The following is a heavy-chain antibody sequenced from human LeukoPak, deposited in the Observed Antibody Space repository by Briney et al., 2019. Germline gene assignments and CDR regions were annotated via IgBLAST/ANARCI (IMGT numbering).Heavy chain of an antibody. CDR3: AKDLGSGWSRNWFDP. V-gene: IGHV3-23*01. J-gene: IGHJ5*02. D-gene: IGHD6-19*01. CDR2: ISGSGGTT. CDR1: GFTFRNDA. Sequence: GGSLRLSCAASGFTFRNDAMSWVRQAPGEGLEWVSAISGSGGTTYYADSVKGRFTISRDNSKSTLYLQMNSLRAEDTAIYYCAKDLGSGWSRNWFDPWGQGTLVTVSS.